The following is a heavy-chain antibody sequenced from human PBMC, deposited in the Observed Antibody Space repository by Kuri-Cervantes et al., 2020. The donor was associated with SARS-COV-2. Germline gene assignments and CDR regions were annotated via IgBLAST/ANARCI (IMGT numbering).Heavy chain of an antibody. Sequence: SLKISCAASGFTFDDYAMHWVRQAPGKGLEWVSGISWNSGSIGYADSVKGRFTISRDNSKNTLFLQMNSLRADDTAVYYCAKGPHGLSSSSLDSWGQGVLVTVSS. J-gene: IGHJ4*02. CDR1: GFTFDDYA. CDR2: ISWNSGSI. CDR3: AKGPHGLSSSSLDS. D-gene: IGHD6-6*01. V-gene: IGHV3-9*01.